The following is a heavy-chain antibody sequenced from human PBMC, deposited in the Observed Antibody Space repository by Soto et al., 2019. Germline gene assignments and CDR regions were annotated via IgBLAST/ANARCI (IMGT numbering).Heavy chain of an antibody. D-gene: IGHD3-10*01. Sequence: QVQLQESGPGLVKPSETLSLTCTVSGGSISSYYWSWIRQPPGKGLEWIGYIYYSGSTNYNPTPQSRVTTSVDTSKNQSPLKLSSVTAADTAVYYCASRYGSDFDIWGQGTMVTVSS. J-gene: IGHJ3*02. CDR2: IYYSGST. CDR1: GGSISSYY. CDR3: ASRYGSDFDI. V-gene: IGHV4-59*01.